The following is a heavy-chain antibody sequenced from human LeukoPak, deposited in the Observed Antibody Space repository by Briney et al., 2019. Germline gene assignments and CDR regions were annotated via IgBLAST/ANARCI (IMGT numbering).Heavy chain of an antibody. Sequence: ASVKVSCKASGGTFSSYAISWVRQAPGQGLEWMGGIIPIFGTANYAQKFQGRVTITADESTSTAYMELSSLRSEDTAVYYCARDFGYYDSTYDAFDIWGQGTMVTVSS. CDR2: IIPIFGTA. D-gene: IGHD3-22*01. V-gene: IGHV1-69*01. CDR1: GGTFSSYA. CDR3: ARDFGYYDSTYDAFDI. J-gene: IGHJ3*02.